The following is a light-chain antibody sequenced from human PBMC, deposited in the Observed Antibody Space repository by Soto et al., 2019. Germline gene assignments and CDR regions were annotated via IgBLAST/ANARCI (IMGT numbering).Light chain of an antibody. CDR2: KDS. CDR1: VLAKKY. J-gene: IGLJ2*01. V-gene: IGLV3-27*01. Sequence: SYELTQPSSVSVSPGQTARITCSGDVLAKKYARWFQQKPGQAPVLVIYKDSERPSGIPERFSGSSSGTTVTLTSSGAQVEDEADYYCYSAADNNLVFGGGTKVTVL. CDR3: YSAADNNLV.